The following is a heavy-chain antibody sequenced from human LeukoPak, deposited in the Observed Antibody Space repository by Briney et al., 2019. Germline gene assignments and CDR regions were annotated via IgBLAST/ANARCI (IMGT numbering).Heavy chain of an antibody. CDR3: ARGRKGLLLSWFDP. Sequence: SETLSLTCTVSGGSISNSNYYWSWIRQPPGKGLEWIGEINHSGSTNSNPSLKSRVTISVDTSKNQFSLKLTSVTAADTAVYYCARGRKGLLLSWFDPWGQGTLVTVSS. CDR2: INHSGST. J-gene: IGHJ5*02. CDR1: GGSISNSNYY. D-gene: IGHD3-3*01. V-gene: IGHV4-39*07.